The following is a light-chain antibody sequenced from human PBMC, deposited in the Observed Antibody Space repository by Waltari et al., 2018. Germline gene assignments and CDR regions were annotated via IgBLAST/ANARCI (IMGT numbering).Light chain of an antibody. J-gene: IGLJ1*01. V-gene: IGLV2-14*03. Sequence: QSALTQPASVSGSPGQSITLSCTGTSSDVGGYNFVSWSQQHPGKGPKLMIYDVSNRSSGVSNRFSGSKSGNTATLTISGLQAEDEADYYCSSYTSSSTLYVFGTGTKVTVL. CDR3: SSYTSSSTLYV. CDR2: DVS. CDR1: SSDVGGYNF.